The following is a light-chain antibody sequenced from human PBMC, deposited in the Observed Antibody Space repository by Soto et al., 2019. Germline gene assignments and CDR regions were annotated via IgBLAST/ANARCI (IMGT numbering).Light chain of an antibody. CDR1: NSNIASNT. Sequence: QSVLTQPPSASETPGQTVSISCSGSNSNIASNTVNWYQHLPGTAPKLLIYYNNQRPSGVPDRFSGSKSGTSASLAISGLQSEDESDYYCSSYAGTSILYVFGGGTKVTVL. J-gene: IGLJ1*01. CDR3: SSYAGTSILYV. V-gene: IGLV1-44*01. CDR2: YNN.